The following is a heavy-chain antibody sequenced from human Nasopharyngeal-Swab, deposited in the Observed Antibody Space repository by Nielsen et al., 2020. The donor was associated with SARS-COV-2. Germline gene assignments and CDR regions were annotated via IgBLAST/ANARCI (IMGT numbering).Heavy chain of an antibody. CDR2: ISVGNGDT. V-gene: IGHV1-3*01. Sequence: SVKVSCKASGFSFTNYVIHCVRQAPGQRPEWMGWISVGNGDTQYTPNFQGRVPFTRDTSANTAYMEMSSLTSEDTAVFYCASPDYGDYWGQGTLVTFSS. CDR1: GFSFTNYV. CDR3: ASPDYGDY. J-gene: IGHJ4*02.